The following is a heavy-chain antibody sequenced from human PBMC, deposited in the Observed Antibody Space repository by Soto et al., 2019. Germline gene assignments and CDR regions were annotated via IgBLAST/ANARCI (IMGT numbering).Heavy chain of an antibody. J-gene: IGHJ4*02. CDR2: IYWGDDK. V-gene: IGHV2-5*02. D-gene: IGHD6-19*01. CDR3: AYIADANGWQIIEY. CDR1: GFSLSNIGAG. Sequence: QITVKESSPTLVKPTQTLTLTCTFSGFSLSNIGAGVGWIRQPPGKALEWLALIYWGDDKRYNSSLKTRLTITKDTSKNQVVLTVANMDPADTGTYYCAYIADANGWQIIEYWGQGTRVTVSS.